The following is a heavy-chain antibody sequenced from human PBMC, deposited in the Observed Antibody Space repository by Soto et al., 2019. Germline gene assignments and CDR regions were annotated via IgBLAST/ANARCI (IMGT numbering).Heavy chain of an antibody. J-gene: IGHJ4*02. CDR2: ISAYNGNT. Sequence: ASVKVSCKASGYTFTSYGISWVRQAPGQGLEWMGWISAYNGNTNYAQNLQGRVTMTTDTSTSTAYMELRSLRSDDTAVYYCATEPGAYYDSSGSFLLDYWGQGTPVTVSS. CDR1: GYTFTSYG. CDR3: ATEPGAYYDSSGSFLLDY. V-gene: IGHV1-18*01. D-gene: IGHD3-22*01.